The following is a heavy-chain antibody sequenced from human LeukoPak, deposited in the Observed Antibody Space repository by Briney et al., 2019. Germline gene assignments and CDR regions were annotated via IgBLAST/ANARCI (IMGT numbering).Heavy chain of an antibody. CDR3: ATPPTVTRNY. CDR1: GFTFSNYN. V-gene: IGHV3-21*04. D-gene: IGHD4-17*01. J-gene: IGHJ4*02. CDR2: ITRSGTYI. Sequence: GGSLRLSCAASGFTFSNYNMNWVRQAPGKAMEWVSSITRSGTYIFYADSVKGRFTISRDNSKNTLYLQMNSLRAEDTAVYYCATPPTVTRNYWGQGILVTVSS.